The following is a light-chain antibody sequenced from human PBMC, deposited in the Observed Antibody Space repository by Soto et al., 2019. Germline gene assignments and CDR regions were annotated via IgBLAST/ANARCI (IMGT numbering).Light chain of an antibody. J-gene: IGKJ1*01. CDR2: GAS. CDR1: QSVSSSY. Sequence: EIVLTQSPGTLSLSPGERATLSCRASQSVSSSYLAWYQQKPGQAPRLLIYGASSRATGIPDRFSGSGSGTDFTLTISRLEPEDFEVYYCPQYGSSPQTFGQGTKVEIK. CDR3: PQYGSSPQT. V-gene: IGKV3-20*01.